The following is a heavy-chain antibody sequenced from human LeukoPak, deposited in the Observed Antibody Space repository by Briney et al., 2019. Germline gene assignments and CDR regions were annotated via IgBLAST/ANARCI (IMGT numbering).Heavy chain of an antibody. V-gene: IGHV3-15*01. J-gene: IGHJ3*02. CDR1: GFTFKNSW. D-gene: IGHD6-13*01. CDR3: TTGGDRGFTSTWYNGVDAFDI. Sequence: PGGSLRLSCAASGFTFKNSWMSWVRQAPGKGLEWVGRIKSKIDGGTTDFPAPLKGRFIISRDDSNNTVYLQMYRLKTEDTAVYYCTTGGDRGFTSTWYNGVDAFDIWGQGAMVTVSS. CDR2: IKSKIDGGTT.